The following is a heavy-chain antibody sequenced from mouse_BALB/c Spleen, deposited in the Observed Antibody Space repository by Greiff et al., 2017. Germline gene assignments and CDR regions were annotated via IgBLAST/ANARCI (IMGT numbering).Heavy chain of an antibody. CDR2: ISSGGGST. D-gene: IGHD1-1*01. CDR3: ARHENYYASFAY. J-gene: IGHJ3*01. CDR1: GFAFSSYD. Sequence: EVKLVESGGGLVKPGGSLKLSCAASGFAFSSYDMSWVRQTPEKRLEWVAYISSGGGSTYYPDTVKGRFTISRDNAKNTLYLQMSSLKSEDTAMYYCARHENYYASFAYWGQGTLVTVSA. V-gene: IGHV5-12-1*01.